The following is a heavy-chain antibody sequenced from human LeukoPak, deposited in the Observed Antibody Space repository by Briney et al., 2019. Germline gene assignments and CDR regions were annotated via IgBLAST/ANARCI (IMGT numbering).Heavy chain of an antibody. D-gene: IGHD3-9*01. CDR1: GGSFSGYY. V-gene: IGHV4-59*01. CDR3: ARLTGYSSESWFDP. J-gene: IGHJ5*02. Sequence: SETLSLTCAVYGGSFSGYYWSWIRQPPGKGLEWIGYIHYSGSTNYKASLKSRVSISVDTSKNQCSLKLSSVTAADTAVYYCARLTGYSSESWFDPWGQGTLATVSS. CDR2: IHYSGST.